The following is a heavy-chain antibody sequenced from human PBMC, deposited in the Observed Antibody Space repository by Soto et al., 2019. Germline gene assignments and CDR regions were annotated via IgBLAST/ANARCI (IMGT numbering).Heavy chain of an antibody. Sequence: GGSLRLSCAASGFTFSSYEMNWVRQAPGKGLEWVSYISSSGSTIYYADSVKGRFTISRDNAKNSLYLQMNSLRAEDTAVYYCAREGGRIVVVIGYYYGMDVWGQGTSVTVSS. CDR3: AREGGRIVVVIGYYYGMDV. V-gene: IGHV3-48*03. D-gene: IGHD2-21*01. CDR2: ISSSGSTI. J-gene: IGHJ6*02. CDR1: GFTFSSYE.